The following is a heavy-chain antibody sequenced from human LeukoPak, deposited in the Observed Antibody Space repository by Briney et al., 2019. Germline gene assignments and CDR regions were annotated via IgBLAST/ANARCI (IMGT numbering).Heavy chain of an antibody. D-gene: IGHD3-22*01. CDR2: IYYSGST. CDR3: ARHAPTWLPLDY. CDR1: GGSISSYY. V-gene: IGHV4-59*08. Sequence: SETLSLTCTVSGGSISSYYWSWIRQPPGKGLQWIGYIYYSGSTNYNPSLKSRVTISVDTSKNQFSLKLSSVTAADTAVYYCARHAPTWLPLDYWGQGTLVTVSS. J-gene: IGHJ4*02.